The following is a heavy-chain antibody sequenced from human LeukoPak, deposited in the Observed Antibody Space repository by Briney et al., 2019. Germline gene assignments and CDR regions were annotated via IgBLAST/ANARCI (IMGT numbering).Heavy chain of an antibody. V-gene: IGHV3-23*01. CDR2: LSGSGITT. CDR3: ARDAGYDSSGHIDY. J-gene: IGHJ4*02. Sequence: GGSLRLSCAASGFTFSNSAMSWVRQAPGKGLEWVSTLSGSGITTYYADSVKGRFTISRDNSKNTLYLQMNSLRAEDTAVYYCARDAGYDSSGHIDYWGQGTLVTVSS. CDR1: GFTFSNSA. D-gene: IGHD3-22*01.